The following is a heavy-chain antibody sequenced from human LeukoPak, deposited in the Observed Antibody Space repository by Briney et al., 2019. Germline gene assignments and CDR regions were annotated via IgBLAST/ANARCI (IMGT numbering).Heavy chain of an antibody. J-gene: IGHJ4*02. CDR3: AGLYCSGGNCYRNY. D-gene: IGHD2-15*01. CDR2: LYSSGTT. CDR1: GGSISSGSNY. Sequence: SQTLSLTCTVSGGSISSGSNYWNWIRQPAGKGLEWIGRLYSSGTTNYNPSLKSRVTISVDTSKNQFSLNLTSVTAADTAVYYCAGLYCSGGNCYRNYWGQGTLVTVSS. V-gene: IGHV4-61*02.